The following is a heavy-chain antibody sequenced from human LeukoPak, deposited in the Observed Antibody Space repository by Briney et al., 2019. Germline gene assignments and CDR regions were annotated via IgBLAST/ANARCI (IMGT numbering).Heavy chain of an antibody. D-gene: IGHD6-19*01. CDR1: GFTFSSCA. J-gene: IGHJ4*02. CDR2: INDSGDTT. V-gene: IGHV3-64D*09. Sequence: PGGSLRLSCSASGFTFSSCAMHWVRQAPGMGLEYVSGINDSGDTTHYGDSVRGRVTISRDDSKNTVHLQMSSLRAEDTAVYYCVKDLSGWYSFDYWGQGTLVTVSS. CDR3: VKDLSGWYSFDY.